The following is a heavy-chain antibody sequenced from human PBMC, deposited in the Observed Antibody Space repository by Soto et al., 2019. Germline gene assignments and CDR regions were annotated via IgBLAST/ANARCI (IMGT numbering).Heavy chain of an antibody. V-gene: IGHV3-23*01. CDR1: GFNFSNYA. CDR3: AKHRKSGSDWYWDS. Sequence: EVQLLESGGDLVQPGGSLRLPCAASGFNFSNYAMSWVRQAPGKGLEWVSGISGSGATTYYADSVKGRFTISRDNSKNTLYLQMKILRAEDTAVYYCAKHRKSGSDWYWDSWGQGTLVTVSS. J-gene: IGHJ4*02. CDR2: ISGSGATT. D-gene: IGHD6-19*01.